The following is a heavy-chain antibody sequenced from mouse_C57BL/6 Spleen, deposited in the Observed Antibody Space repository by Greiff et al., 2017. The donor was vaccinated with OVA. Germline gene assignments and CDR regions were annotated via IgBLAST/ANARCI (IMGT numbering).Heavy chain of an antibody. J-gene: IGHJ2*01. D-gene: IGHD1-1*01. CDR1: GFSLTSYG. V-gene: IGHV2-2*01. Sequence: VQLQQSGPGLVQPSQSLSITCTVSGFSLTSYGVHWVRQSPGKGLEWLGVIWSGGSTDYNAAFISRLSISKDNSKSQIFFKMNSLQADDTAIYYCARGRRGYGSSYGYFDYWGQGTTLTVSS. CDR2: IWSGGST. CDR3: ARGRRGYGSSYGYFDY.